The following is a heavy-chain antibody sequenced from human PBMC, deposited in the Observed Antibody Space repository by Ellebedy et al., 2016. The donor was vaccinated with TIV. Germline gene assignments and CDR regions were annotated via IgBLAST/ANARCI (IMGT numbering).Heavy chain of an antibody. CDR2: IKQDGSEK. CDR3: ARDLTSSSFYYYYYMDV. CDR1: GFTFSSYW. J-gene: IGHJ6*03. V-gene: IGHV3-7*01. Sequence: GGSLRLXCAASGFTFSSYWMSWVRQAPGKGLEWVANIKQDGSEKYYVDSVKGRFTISRDNAKNSLYLQMNSLRAEDTAVYYCARDLTSSSFYYYYYMDVWGKGTTVTVSS. D-gene: IGHD6-13*01.